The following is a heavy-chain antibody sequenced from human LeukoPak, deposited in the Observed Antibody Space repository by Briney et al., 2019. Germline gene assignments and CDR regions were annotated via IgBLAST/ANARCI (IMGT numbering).Heavy chain of an antibody. D-gene: IGHD1-26*01. CDR1: GGSISSYY. J-gene: IGHJ1*01. CDR2: IYNRGST. V-gene: IGHV4-4*07. Sequence: TSETLSLTCSVSGGSISSYYWNWIRQPAGKGLEWIGRIYNRGSTNYNPSIKGRLTMSVDKSKNQFSLKLSSVTAADTAVYYCARGAVGPTTYFLHWGQGTLVTVSS. CDR3: ARGAVGPTTYFLH.